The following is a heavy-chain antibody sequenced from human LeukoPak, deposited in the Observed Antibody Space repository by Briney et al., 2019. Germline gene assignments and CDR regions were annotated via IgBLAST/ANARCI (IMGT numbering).Heavy chain of an antibody. D-gene: IGHD6-19*01. CDR2: INHSGST. CDR3: ASSGWYWVNYMDV. V-gene: IGHV4-34*01. J-gene: IGHJ6*03. Sequence: SETLSLTCAVYGGSFSDYYWSWIRQPPGKGLEWIGEINHSGSTNYNPSLKSRVTISVDTSKNQFSLKLSSVTAADTAVYYCASSGWYWVNYMDVWGKGTTVTISS. CDR1: GGSFSDYY.